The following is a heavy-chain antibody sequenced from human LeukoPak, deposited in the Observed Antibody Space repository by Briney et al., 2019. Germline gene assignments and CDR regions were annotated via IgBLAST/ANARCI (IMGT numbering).Heavy chain of an antibody. J-gene: IGHJ4*02. Sequence: GGSLRLSCAASGFTFSSYAMSWVRQAPGKGLEWVSAISGSGGSTYYADSVKGRFTISRDNSKNTLYLQMNSLRAEATAVYYCAKDRGNIVVVPAAMVFDYWGQGTLVTVSS. V-gene: IGHV3-23*01. CDR2: ISGSGGST. CDR1: GFTFSSYA. D-gene: IGHD2-2*01. CDR3: AKDRGNIVVVPAAMVFDY.